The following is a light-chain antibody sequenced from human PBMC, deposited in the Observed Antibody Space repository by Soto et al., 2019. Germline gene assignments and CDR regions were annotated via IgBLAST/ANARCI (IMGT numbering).Light chain of an antibody. CDR3: QQSYSTPMYT. Sequence: DIQITQSPSSLSASVGGRVTITCRASQSISSYLNWYQQKPGKATKLLIYAASSLKSGVPSRFSGSGSGTDFTLTIRSLQPEDFATYYCQQSYSTPMYTFGQGTKVDIK. CDR1: QSISSY. J-gene: IGKJ2*01. CDR2: AAS. V-gene: IGKV1-39*01.